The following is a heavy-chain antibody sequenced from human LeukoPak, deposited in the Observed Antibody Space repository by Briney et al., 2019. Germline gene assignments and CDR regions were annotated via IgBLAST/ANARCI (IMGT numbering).Heavy chain of an antibody. CDR1: GGSLSSYY. V-gene: IGHV4-59*01. D-gene: IGHD3-3*01. CDR3: ARGLASGYPPIPFDY. CDR2: IYYSGST. Sequence: SETLSLTCTVSGGSLSSYYWSWLRQPPGKGLEGIGYIYYSGSTNYNPSLKSRVTISVDTSKNQFSLKLSSVTAADTAVYYCARGLASGYPPIPFDYWGQGTLVTVSS. J-gene: IGHJ4*02.